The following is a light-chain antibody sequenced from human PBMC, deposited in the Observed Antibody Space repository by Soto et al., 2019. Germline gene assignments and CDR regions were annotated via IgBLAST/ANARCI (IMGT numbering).Light chain of an antibody. CDR2: GNN. V-gene: IGLV1-40*01. CDR1: SSNIGAPYG. CDR3: QSYDSSLTALV. Sequence: QSVLTQPPSVSGAPGRRVTISCTGSSSNIGAPYGVHWYQQLPGTAPKLIIYGNNNRPSGVPDRFSGSQSGTSASLAITGLQAEDEADYYCQSYDSSLTALVFGGGTKLTVL. J-gene: IGLJ2*01.